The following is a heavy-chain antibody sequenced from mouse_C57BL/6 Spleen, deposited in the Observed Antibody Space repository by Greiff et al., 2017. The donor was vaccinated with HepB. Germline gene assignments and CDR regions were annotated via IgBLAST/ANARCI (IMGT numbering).Heavy chain of an antibody. V-gene: IGHV1-59*01. J-gene: IGHJ2*01. D-gene: IGHD2-1*01. CDR1: GYTFTSYW. CDR3: ARLALYGNYVFDY. Sequence: VQLQQPGAELVRPGTSVKLSCKASGYTFTSYWMHWVKQRPGQGLEWIGVIVPSDSYTNYNQKFKGKATLTVDTSSSTAYMQLSSLTSEDSAVYYCARLALYGNYVFDYWGQGTTLTVSS. CDR2: IVPSDSYT.